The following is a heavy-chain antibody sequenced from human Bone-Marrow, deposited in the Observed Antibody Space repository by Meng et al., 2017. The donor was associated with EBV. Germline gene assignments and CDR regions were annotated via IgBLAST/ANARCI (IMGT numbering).Heavy chain of an antibody. J-gene: IGHJ4*02. D-gene: IGHD4-11*01. CDR3: ARGGSKTLPTPFDF. CDR2: TTPILGPS. V-gene: IGHV1-69*08. CDR1: T. Sequence: TVTWVRQAPGQGLEWMGGTTPILGPSDCAQKLHDRVTPTADKSTNTVYMELTSLRSEDTAVYYCARGGSKTLPTPFDFWGQGTLVTVSS.